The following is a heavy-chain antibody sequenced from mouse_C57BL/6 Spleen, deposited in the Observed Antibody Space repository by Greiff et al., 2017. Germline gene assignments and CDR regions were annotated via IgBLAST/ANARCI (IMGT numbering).Heavy chain of an antibody. D-gene: IGHD4-1*01. CDR3: ARDGTGRAWYFDY. V-gene: IGHV1-53*01. J-gene: IGHJ2*01. CDR1: GYTFTSYW. Sequence: QVQLQQSGTELVKPGASVKLSCKASGYTFTSYWMHWVKQRPGQGLEWIGNINPSNGGTNYNEKFKSKATLTVDKSSSTAYMQLSSLTSEDSAVYYCARDGTGRAWYFDYWGQGTTLTVSS. CDR2: INPSNGGT.